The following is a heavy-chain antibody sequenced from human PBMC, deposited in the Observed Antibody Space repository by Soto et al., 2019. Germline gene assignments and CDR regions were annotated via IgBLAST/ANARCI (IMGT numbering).Heavy chain of an antibody. CDR2: ISSSSSYI. V-gene: IGHV3-21*01. CDR3: ARVLRQVIITGYWFDP. J-gene: IGHJ5*02. D-gene: IGHD3-9*01. CDR1: GFTFSSYS. Sequence: GGSLRLSCAASGFTFSSYSMNWVRQAPGKGLEWVSSISSSSSYIYYADSVKGRFTISRDNAKNSLYLQMNSLRAEDTAVYYCARVLRQVIITGYWFDPWGQGTLVTVSS.